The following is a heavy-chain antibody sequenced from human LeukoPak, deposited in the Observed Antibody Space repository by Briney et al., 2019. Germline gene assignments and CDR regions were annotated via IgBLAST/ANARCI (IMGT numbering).Heavy chain of an antibody. CDR1: GGTFSSYA. Sequence: GASVEVSCKASGGTFSSYAISWVRQAPGQGLEWMGRIIPILGIANYAQKFQGRVTITADKSTSTAYMELSSLRSEDTAVYYCARDLSPSGYYYGMDVWGQGTTVTVSS. CDR2: IIPILGIA. CDR3: ARDLSPSGYYYGMDV. J-gene: IGHJ6*02. V-gene: IGHV1-69*04.